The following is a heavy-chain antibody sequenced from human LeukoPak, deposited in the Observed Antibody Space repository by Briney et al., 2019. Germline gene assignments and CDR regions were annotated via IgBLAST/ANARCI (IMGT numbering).Heavy chain of an antibody. Sequence: GGSLRLSCAASGFTFSSYAMGWVRQAPGKGLEWVSAISGSGGSTYYADSVKGRFTISRDNSKNTLYLQVNSLRAEDTAVYYCAKKQGGIIVATTLHYYYGMDVWGQGTTVTVSS. V-gene: IGHV3-23*01. CDR3: AKKQGGIIVATTLHYYYGMDV. J-gene: IGHJ6*02. CDR1: GFTFSSYA. CDR2: ISGSGGST. D-gene: IGHD5-12*01.